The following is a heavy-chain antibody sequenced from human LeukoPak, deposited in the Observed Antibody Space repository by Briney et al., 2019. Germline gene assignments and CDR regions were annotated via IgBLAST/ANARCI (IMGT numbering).Heavy chain of an antibody. CDR1: GGSISSSSYY. J-gene: IGHJ6*03. CDR2: IYYSGST. CDR3: AKAARGVIRAHNYYYYYMDV. D-gene: IGHD3-10*01. Sequence: PSETLSLTCTVSGGSISSSSYYWGWIRQPPGKGLEWIGSIYYSGSTYYNPSLKSRVTISVDTSKNQFSLKLSSVTAADTAVYYCAKAARGVIRAHNYYYYYMDVWGKGTTVTISS. V-gene: IGHV4-39*01.